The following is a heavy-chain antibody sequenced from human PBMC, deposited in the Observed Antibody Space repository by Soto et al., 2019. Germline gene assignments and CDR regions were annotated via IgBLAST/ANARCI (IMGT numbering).Heavy chain of an antibody. CDR2: MNPNGGNT. V-gene: IGHV1-8*01. CDR3: ARGQDDYIWGSYRYNYYYHYMDV. CDR1: GYTFTSYD. D-gene: IGHD3-16*02. J-gene: IGHJ6*03. Sequence: GASVKVSCKASGYTFTSYDINWVRQATGQGLEWMGWMNPNGGNTGYAQKFQGRVTMTRNTSISTAYMELSSLRSEDTAVYYCARGQDDYIWGSYRYNYYYHYMDVWGKGTTVTVSS.